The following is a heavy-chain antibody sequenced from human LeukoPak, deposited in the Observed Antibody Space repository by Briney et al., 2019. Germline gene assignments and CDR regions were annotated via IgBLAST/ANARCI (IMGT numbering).Heavy chain of an antibody. J-gene: IGHJ4*02. V-gene: IGHV4-30-4*08. Sequence: SETLSLTCTVSSGSISSGDYYWSWIRQPPGKGLEWIGYIYYSGSTYYNPSLKSRVTISVDTSKNQFSLKLSSVIAADTAVYYCASYYGYSYGSFDYWGQGTLVTVSS. CDR1: SGSISSGDYY. CDR3: ASYYGYSYGSFDY. D-gene: IGHD5-18*01. CDR2: IYYSGST.